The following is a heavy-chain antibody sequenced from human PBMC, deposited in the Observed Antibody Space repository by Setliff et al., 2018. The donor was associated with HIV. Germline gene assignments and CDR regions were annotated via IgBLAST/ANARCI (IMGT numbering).Heavy chain of an antibody. D-gene: IGHD4-17*01. CDR3: ARQDGTTVLSKDFDY. Sequence: SVKVSCKASGYTFTSYGVSWVRQAPGQGLEWMGWISGYSGNTNYAQKLQGRVTMTTDTSTSTAYMEMSSLRSDDTAVYYCARQDGTTVLSKDFDYWGQGTLVTVSS. V-gene: IGHV1-18*01. CDR1: GYTFTSYG. CDR2: ISGYSGNT. J-gene: IGHJ4*02.